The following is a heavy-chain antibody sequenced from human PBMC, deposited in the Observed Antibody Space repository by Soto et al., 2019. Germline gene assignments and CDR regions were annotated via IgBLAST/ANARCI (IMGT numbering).Heavy chain of an antibody. V-gene: IGHV3-13*01. Sequence: GGSLRLSCAASGFTFSSYDMHWVRQATGKGLEWVSAIGTAGDTYYPGSVMGRSTISRENAQNSLYIHMNSLRAEDTAVYYGARGYCSGGSCHLHFDYWGQGTLVTVSS. J-gene: IGHJ4*02. CDR3: ARGYCSGGSCHLHFDY. CDR1: GFTFSSYD. D-gene: IGHD2-15*01. CDR2: IGTAGDT.